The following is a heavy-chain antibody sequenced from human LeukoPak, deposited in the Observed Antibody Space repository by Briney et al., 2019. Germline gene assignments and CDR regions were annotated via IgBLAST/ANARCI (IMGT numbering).Heavy chain of an antibody. D-gene: IGHD6-13*01. Sequence: PGGSLRLSCAASGFTFSSYAMHWVRQAPGKGLEWVAVISYDGSNKYYADSVKGRFTISRDNSKNTLYLQMNSLRAEDTAVYYCARKEEAGTGYFQHWGQGTLVTVSS. J-gene: IGHJ1*01. V-gene: IGHV3-30-3*01. CDR1: GFTFSSYA. CDR3: ARKEEAGTGYFQH. CDR2: ISYDGSNK.